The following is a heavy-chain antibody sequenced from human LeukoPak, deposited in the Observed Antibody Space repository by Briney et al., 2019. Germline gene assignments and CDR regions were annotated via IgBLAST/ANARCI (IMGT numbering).Heavy chain of an antibody. J-gene: IGHJ5*02. Sequence: ASGKVSRKASGGTFSSYAISWVRQAPGQGLEWMGWISTNKGNTNYAQRLQGRVTMTTDTSTSTAYMELRSLRSDDTAIYYCVRDIQWRFDPWGQGTLVTVSS. CDR3: VRDIQWRFDP. CDR1: GGTFSSYA. CDR2: ISTNKGNT. D-gene: IGHD2-8*01. V-gene: IGHV1-18*01.